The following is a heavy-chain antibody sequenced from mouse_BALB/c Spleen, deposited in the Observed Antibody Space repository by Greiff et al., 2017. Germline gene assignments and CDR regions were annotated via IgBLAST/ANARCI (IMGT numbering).Heavy chain of an antibody. CDR1: GFTFSSYA. J-gene: IGHJ4*01. Sequence: EVMLVESGGGLVKPGGSLKLSCAASGFTFSSYAMSWVRQTPEKRLEWVASISSGGSTYYPDIVKGRFTISRDNARNILYLQMSSLRSEDTAMYYCARVVVLLLYEDYWGQGTSVTVSS. CDR2: ISSGGST. V-gene: IGHV5-6-5*01. CDR3: ARVVVLLLYEDY. D-gene: IGHD2-12*01.